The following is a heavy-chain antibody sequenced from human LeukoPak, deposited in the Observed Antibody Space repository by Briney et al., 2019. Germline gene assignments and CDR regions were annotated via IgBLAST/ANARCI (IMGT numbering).Heavy chain of an antibody. Sequence: SETLSLTCTVSGGSISSYYWSWIRQPPGKGLEWIGYIYYSGSTNYNPSLKSRVTISVDTSNNQFSLKLSSVTAADTAVYYCARIGVTDAFDIWGQGTMVTVSS. J-gene: IGHJ3*02. D-gene: IGHD3-10*01. CDR3: ARIGVTDAFDI. CDR1: GGSISSYY. CDR2: IYYSGST. V-gene: IGHV4-59*01.